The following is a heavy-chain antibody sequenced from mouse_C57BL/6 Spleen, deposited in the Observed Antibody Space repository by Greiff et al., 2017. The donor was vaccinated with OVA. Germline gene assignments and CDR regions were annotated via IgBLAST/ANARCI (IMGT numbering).Heavy chain of an antibody. D-gene: IGHD1-1*01. CDR2: ISGGGGNT. V-gene: IGHV5-9*01. CDR1: GFTFSSYT. CDR3: AREGTTVVEHYAMDY. Sequence: EVQGVESGGGLVKPGGSLKLSCAASGFTFSSYTMSWVRQTPEKRLEWVATISGGGGNTYYPDSVKGRFTISRDNAKNTLYLQMSSLRSEDTALYYCAREGTTVVEHYAMDYWGQGTSVTVSS. J-gene: IGHJ4*01.